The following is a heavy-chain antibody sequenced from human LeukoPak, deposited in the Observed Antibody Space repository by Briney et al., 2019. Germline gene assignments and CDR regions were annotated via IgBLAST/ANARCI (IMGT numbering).Heavy chain of an antibody. V-gene: IGHV3-23*01. Sequence: GGSLRLSCAASGFTFSSYAMSWVRQAPGKGLEGVSAISGSGGSTYYADSVKGRFTISRDNSKNTLYLQMNSLRAEDTAVYYCAKTYLYDILTGPCLDYWGQGTLVTVSS. CDR3: AKTYLYDILTGPCLDY. CDR2: ISGSGGST. D-gene: IGHD3-9*01. CDR1: GFTFSSYA. J-gene: IGHJ4*02.